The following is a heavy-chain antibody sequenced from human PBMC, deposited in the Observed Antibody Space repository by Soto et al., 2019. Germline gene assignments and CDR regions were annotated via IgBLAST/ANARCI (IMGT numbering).Heavy chain of an antibody. CDR3: ARMASAGTLNWFDP. J-gene: IGHJ5*02. Sequence: ASVKVSCKASGYTFINFDISWERQATGQGLEWMGWMNPGSGKTGYANKFQGRVTMTRDASTGTAHLELSSLTSEDAAVYYCARMASAGTLNWFDPWGQGTLVTVSS. D-gene: IGHD6-13*01. CDR1: GYTFINFD. V-gene: IGHV1-8*02. CDR2: MNPGSGKT.